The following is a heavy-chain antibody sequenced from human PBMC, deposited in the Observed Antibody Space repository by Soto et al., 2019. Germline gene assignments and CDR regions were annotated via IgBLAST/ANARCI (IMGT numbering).Heavy chain of an antibody. D-gene: IGHD6-13*01. J-gene: IGHJ4*02. Sequence: GASVKVSCKASGYTITSYGISWVRPAPGQGLEWMGWISAYNGNTKYVQKFQGRVTMTTDTSTSTAYMELRSLSSYDTAVYYCARDAAAGFNDYWGQGTPVTVSS. CDR3: ARDAAAGFNDY. CDR1: GYTITSYG. CDR2: ISAYNGNT. V-gene: IGHV1-18*01.